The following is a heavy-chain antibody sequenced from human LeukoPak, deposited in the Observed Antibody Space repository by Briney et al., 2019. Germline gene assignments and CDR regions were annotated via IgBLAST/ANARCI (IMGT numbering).Heavy chain of an antibody. V-gene: IGHV5-51*01. CDR3: LSFKDSNDNVQSYYCDH. CDR2: IYPGDSDT. D-gene: IGHD3-10*01. Sequence: MRGESLKISGEASGDSFTTYWIGWVRQMPGKGLEWMGVIYPGDSDTRYNPPFQGQVTISADKAINTAYLHGIRLTHSDNAIYYCLSFKDSNDNVQSYYCDHWGQGNLVTVSS. CDR1: GDSFTTYW. J-gene: IGHJ4*02.